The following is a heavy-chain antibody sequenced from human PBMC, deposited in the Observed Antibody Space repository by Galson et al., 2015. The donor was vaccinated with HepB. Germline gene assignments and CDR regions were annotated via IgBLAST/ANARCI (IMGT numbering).Heavy chain of an antibody. CDR2: ISYDGSNK. J-gene: IGHJ3*02. Sequence: SLRLSCAASGFTFSSYGMHWVRQAPGKGLEWVAVISYDGSNKYYADSVKGRFTISRDNSKNTLYLQMNSLRAEDTAVYYCAKDLLGSGWGGFDAFDIWGQGTMVTVSS. D-gene: IGHD6-19*01. CDR1: GFTFSSYG. V-gene: IGHV3-30*18. CDR3: AKDLLGSGWGGFDAFDI.